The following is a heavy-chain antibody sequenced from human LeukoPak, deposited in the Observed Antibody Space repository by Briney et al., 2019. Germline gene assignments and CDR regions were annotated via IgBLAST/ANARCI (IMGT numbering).Heavy chain of an antibody. V-gene: IGHV3-49*04. CDR2: IRSKPYGGTT. CDR1: GFTFGDYA. CDR3: TRDYEWSRY. D-gene: IGHD3-16*01. Sequence: GALRLSCTASGFTFGDYAMSWVRQAPGKGLEWVGFIRSKPYGGTTEYAASVKGRFTISRDDPESIAYLQINTLKTEDTAVYYCTRDYEWSRYWGQGTLVTVSS. J-gene: IGHJ4*02.